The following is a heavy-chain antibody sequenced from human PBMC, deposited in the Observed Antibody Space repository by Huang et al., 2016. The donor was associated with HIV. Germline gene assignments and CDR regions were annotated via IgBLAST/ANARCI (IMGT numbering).Heavy chain of an antibody. Sequence: QVQIDQWGAGLLKPSETLSLTCAVYGGSFSGYYWNWIRQPPGKGLEWIGKINHGGRTNHNPSLKSRVTILVDVSKMQFSLQLRSVTAADTAIYYCARGGPRITVTGPLDSWGPGALVSVSS. J-gene: IGHJ4*02. CDR1: GGSFSGYY. CDR2: INHGGRT. CDR3: ARGGPRITVTGPLDS. V-gene: IGHV4-34*01. D-gene: IGHD6-19*01.